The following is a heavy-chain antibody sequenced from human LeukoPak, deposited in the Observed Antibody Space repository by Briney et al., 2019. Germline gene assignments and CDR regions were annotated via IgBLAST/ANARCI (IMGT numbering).Heavy chain of an antibody. V-gene: IGHV1-2*02. D-gene: IGHD6-6*01. CDR3: ARERVEYSSSTFDY. CDR1: GYTFTGYY. J-gene: IGHJ4*02. Sequence: GASVKVSCKASGYTFTGYYMHWVRQAPGQGLEWMGWISPNSGGTNYAQKFQGRVTMTRDTSISTAYMELSRLRSDDTAVYYCARERVEYSSSTFDYWGQGTLVTVSS. CDR2: ISPNSGGT.